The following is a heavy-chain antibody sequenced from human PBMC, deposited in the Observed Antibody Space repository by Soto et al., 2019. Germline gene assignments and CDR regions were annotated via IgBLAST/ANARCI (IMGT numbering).Heavy chain of an antibody. CDR2: TYYRSKWYN. D-gene: IGHD6-13*01. CDR3: ARAGAAASLNWFDP. Sequence: SQTLSLTCAISGDRVSRNSAAWNWIRPSPSRGLEWLGRTYYRSKWYNDYAVSVKSRITINPDTSKNQFSLQLNSVTPEDTAVYYCARAGAAASLNWFDPWGQGTLVTVSS. CDR1: GDRVSRNSAA. V-gene: IGHV6-1*01. J-gene: IGHJ5*02.